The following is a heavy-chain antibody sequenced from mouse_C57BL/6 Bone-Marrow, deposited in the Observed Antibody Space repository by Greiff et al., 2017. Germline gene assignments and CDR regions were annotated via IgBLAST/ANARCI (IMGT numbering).Heavy chain of an antibody. D-gene: IGHD1-1*01. CDR1: GFTFSDYG. CDR3: ARPLTVVATPPWFAY. Sequence: EVQLVESGGGLVKPGGSLKLSCAASGFTFSDYGMHWVRQAPEKGLEWVAYISSGSSTIYYADTVKGRFTISRDNAKNTLFLQMTSLRSEDTAMYYCARPLTVVATPPWFAYWGQGTLVTVSA. CDR2: ISSGSSTI. J-gene: IGHJ3*01. V-gene: IGHV5-17*01.